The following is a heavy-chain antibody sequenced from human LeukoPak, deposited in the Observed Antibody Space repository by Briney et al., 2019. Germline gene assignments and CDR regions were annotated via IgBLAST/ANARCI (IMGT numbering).Heavy chain of an antibody. J-gene: IGHJ4*02. V-gene: IGHV1-69*01. CDR2: IIPIFPKS. Sequence: ASVKVSCKASGGTFGVNAIHWVRHAPGQGLEWMGDIIPIFPKSNYAQKFQGRVTFTADESTSTAYMEMSSLTSEDTAVYYCARDGVRNMGLRLDYWGQGTLVIVSS. D-gene: IGHD1-14*01. CDR1: GGTFGVNA. CDR3: ARDGVRNMGLRLDY.